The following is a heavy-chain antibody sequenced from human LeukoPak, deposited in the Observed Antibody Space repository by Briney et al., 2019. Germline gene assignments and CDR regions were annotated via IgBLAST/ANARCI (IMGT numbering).Heavy chain of an antibody. D-gene: IGHD3-22*01. Sequence: ASVKVSCKASGYTFTSYAMHWVRQAPGQRLEWMGWINAGNGNTKYSQKFQGRVTITRDTSASTAYMELSSLRSEDTAVYYCARASLYYDSSGYYDYYYGLDVWGQGTTDTVSS. J-gene: IGHJ6*02. CDR2: INAGNGNT. CDR3: ARASLYYDSSGYYDYYYGLDV. CDR1: GYTFTSYA. V-gene: IGHV1-3*01.